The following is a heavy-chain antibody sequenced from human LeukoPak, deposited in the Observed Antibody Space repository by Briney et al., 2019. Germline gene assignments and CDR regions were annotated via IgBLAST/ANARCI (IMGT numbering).Heavy chain of an antibody. V-gene: IGHV4-4*07. D-gene: IGHD3-10*01. J-gene: IGHJ4*02. CDR1: GGSGSSYY. CDR2: LHTSGGT. CDR3: ARSNSYGPGTHYLHH. Sequence: SETLTLTGTVSGGSGSSYYWSWIRQPAGKGLEWIGRLHTSGGTNYDPSLKSRVTMSVDTSKNQFSLRLSSVTAADTGVYYCARSNSYGPGTHYLHHWGQGTLVTVSS.